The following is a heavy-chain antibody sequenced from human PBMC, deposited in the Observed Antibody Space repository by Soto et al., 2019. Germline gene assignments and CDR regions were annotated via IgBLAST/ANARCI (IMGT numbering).Heavy chain of an antibody. J-gene: IGHJ3*02. CDR1: GGTFSSYA. CDR3: ARDGRIAARPGAFDI. V-gene: IGHV1-69*13. Sequence: GASVQVSCKASGGTFSSYAISWVRQAPGQGLEWMGGIIPIFGTANYAQKFQGRVTITADESTSTAYMELSSLRSEDTAVYYCARDGRIAARPGAFDIWGQGTMVTVSS. D-gene: IGHD6-6*01. CDR2: IIPIFGTA.